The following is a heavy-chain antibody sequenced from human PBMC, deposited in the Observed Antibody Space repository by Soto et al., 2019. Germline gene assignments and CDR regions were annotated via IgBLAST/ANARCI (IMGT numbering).Heavy chain of an antibody. CDR1: GTSISGDYW. D-gene: IGHD2-8*02. CDR2: ISSGGAT. Sequence: QVQLQESGPGLVKPSDTLSLTCAVSGTSISGDYWWGWIRQTPGKGLGWIGYISSGGATHYNPSLGSRLTMSVDTSRSQFSLKLSSVTAVDAALYYCTRKTGGYYFFVYWGRGTLVTVSS. V-gene: IGHV4-28*01. J-gene: IGHJ4*02. CDR3: TRKTGGYYFFVY.